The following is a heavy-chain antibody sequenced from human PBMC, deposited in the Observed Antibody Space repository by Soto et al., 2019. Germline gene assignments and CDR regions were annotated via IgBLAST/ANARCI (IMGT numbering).Heavy chain of an antibody. CDR3: DAWGPVTGAFDY. Sequence: QVQLQESGPGLVKPSQTLSLTCTVSGGSISSGGYYWSWIRQHPGKGLEWIGYIYYSGSTYYNPSLKSRVIISVDTSKNQFSLKLSSVAAADTAVYYCDAWGPVTGAFDYWGQGTLVTVSS. CDR2: IYYSGST. D-gene: IGHD7-27*01. V-gene: IGHV4-31*03. CDR1: GGSISSGGYY. J-gene: IGHJ4*02.